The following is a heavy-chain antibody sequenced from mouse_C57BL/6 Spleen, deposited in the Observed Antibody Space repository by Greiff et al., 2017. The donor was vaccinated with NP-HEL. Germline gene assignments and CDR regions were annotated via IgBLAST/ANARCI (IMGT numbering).Heavy chain of an antibody. D-gene: IGHD3-2*02. CDR3: TTATAQATWFAY. J-gene: IGHJ3*01. CDR2: IDPEDGDT. Sequence: VQLQQSGAELVRPGASVKLSCTASGFNITDYYMHWVKQRPEQGLEWIGRIDPEDGDTEYAPKFQGKATMTADTSSNTAYLQLSSLTSEDTAVYYCTTATAQATWFAYWGKGTLVTVSA. CDR1: GFNITDYY. V-gene: IGHV14-1*01.